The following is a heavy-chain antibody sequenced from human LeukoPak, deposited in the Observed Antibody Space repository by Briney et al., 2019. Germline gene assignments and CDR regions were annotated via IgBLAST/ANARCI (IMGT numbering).Heavy chain of an antibody. CDR3: ARVPDNWGVGDYFDY. CDR2: ISAYNGNT. V-gene: IGHV1-18*01. Sequence: ASVKVSCKASGYTFTNYGITWARQAPGQGLEWMGWISAYNGNTNYAQKLQGRVTMTTDTSTSTAYMELRSLRSDDTAVYYCARVPDNWGVGDYFDYWGQGTLVTVSS. J-gene: IGHJ4*02. CDR1: GYTFTNYG. D-gene: IGHD7-27*01.